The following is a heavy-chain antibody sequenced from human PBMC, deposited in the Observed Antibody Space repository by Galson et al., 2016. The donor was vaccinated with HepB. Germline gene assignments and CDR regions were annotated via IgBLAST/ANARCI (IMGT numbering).Heavy chain of an antibody. CDR3: ARGRYYGMDV. CDR2: INPSAGST. V-gene: IGHV1-46*03. CDR1: GYTFTNYN. Sequence: SVKVSCKASGYTFTNYNMHWVRQAPGQGLEWMGIINPSAGSTSYAQKFQGRVTMTRDTSTSTVYMELSSLRTEDTAVYYFARGRYYGMDVWGQGATVTVS. J-gene: IGHJ6*02.